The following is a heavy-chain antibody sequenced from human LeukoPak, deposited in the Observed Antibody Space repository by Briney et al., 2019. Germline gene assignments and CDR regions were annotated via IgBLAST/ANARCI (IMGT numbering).Heavy chain of an antibody. CDR2: ISYDGSTK. J-gene: IGHJ4*02. D-gene: IGHD3-10*01. V-gene: IGHV3-30*03. CDR3: ARDLRGGYYFDY. Sequence: GGSLRLSCAASGFTFSSYGMHWVRQAPGKGMEWVAVISYDGSTKYYADSVKGRFTISRDNAKNSLYLQMNSLRAEDTAVYYCARDLRGGYYFDYWGQGTLVTVSS. CDR1: GFTFSSYG.